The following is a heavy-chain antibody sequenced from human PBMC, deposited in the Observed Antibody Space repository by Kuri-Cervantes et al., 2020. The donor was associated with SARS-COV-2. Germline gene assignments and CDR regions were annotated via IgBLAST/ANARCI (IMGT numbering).Heavy chain of an antibody. D-gene: IGHD3-22*01. J-gene: IGHJ4*02. Sequence: SETLSLTCTVSGYSISSGYYWGWIRQPPGKGLEWIGSIYHSGCTYYNPSLKSRVTISVDTSKNQFSLKLSSVTAADTAVYYCASQDDTSGFYYAYDYWGQGTLVTVSS. V-gene: IGHV4-38-2*02. CDR3: ASQDDTSGFYYAYDY. CDR2: IYHSGCT. CDR1: GYSISSGYY.